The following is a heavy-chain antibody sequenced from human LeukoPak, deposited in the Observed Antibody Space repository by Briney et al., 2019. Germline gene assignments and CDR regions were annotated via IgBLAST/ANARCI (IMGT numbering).Heavy chain of an antibody. CDR1: GFTFSTYG. Sequence: GGSLRLSCAASGFTFSTYGMHWVRQAPGKGLEWVAFIRYDGSNKYYVDSLKGRFTISRDNSKNTLYLQMNSLRGEDTAVYFCAKDKDPWKSTAISDFDYWGQGTLVTVSS. D-gene: IGHD1-1*01. CDR3: AKDKDPWKSTAISDFDY. V-gene: IGHV3-30*02. J-gene: IGHJ4*02. CDR2: IRYDGSNK.